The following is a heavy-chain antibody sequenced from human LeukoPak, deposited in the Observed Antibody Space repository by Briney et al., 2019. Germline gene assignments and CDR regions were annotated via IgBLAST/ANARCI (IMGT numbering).Heavy chain of an antibody. CDR2: INPNSGGT. CDR1: GYTFTGYY. V-gene: IGHV1-2*02. D-gene: IGHD3-10*01. CDR3: AGNMVRGQVLSLDY. Sequence: PEASVKVSCKASGYTFTGYYMHWVRQAPGQGLEWMGWINPNSGGTNYAQKFQGRVTMTRDTSVSTAYMELSRLRSDDTAVYYCAGNMVRGQVLSLDYWGQGTLVTVSS. J-gene: IGHJ4*02.